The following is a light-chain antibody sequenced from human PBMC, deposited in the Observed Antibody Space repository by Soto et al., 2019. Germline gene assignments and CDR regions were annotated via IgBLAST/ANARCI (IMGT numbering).Light chain of an antibody. Sequence: DIQMTQSPSTLSASVGDRVTITCRASRGISSYLAWYQQKPGKAPKFLIYRASYLESGVPSRFSGSGSGTEFTLTISSLQPDDFATYYCQQYNSYPITFGQGTRLEIK. CDR3: QQYNSYPIT. V-gene: IGKV1-5*03. CDR1: RGISSY. J-gene: IGKJ5*01. CDR2: RAS.